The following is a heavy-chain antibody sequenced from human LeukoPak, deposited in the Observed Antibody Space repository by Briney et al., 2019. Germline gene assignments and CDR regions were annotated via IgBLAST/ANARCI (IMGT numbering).Heavy chain of an antibody. J-gene: IGHJ4*02. V-gene: IGHV1-2*02. D-gene: IGHD3-3*01. CDR3: ARDPNYDFWSGDPGGFDY. Sequence: GASVKVSCKASGYTFTGYYMHWVRQAPGQGLEWMGWINPNSGGTNYAQKFQGRVTMTRDTSISTAYMELSRLRSDDTAVYYCARDPNYDFWSGDPGGFDYWGQGTLVTVSS. CDR1: GYTFTGYY. CDR2: INPNSGGT.